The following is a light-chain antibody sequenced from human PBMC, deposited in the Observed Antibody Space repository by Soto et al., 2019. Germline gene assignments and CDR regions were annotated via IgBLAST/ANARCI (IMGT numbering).Light chain of an antibody. CDR1: SSDVGDNKY. V-gene: IGLV2-14*01. CDR2: EVS. Sequence: QSVLTQPASVSGSPGQSITISCTGTSSDVGDNKYVSWYQQLPGKAPKLMIYEVSNRPSGVSNRFSGSKSGNTASLTISGLQAEDEGDYYCSSYTTSSSTLVFGGGTKL. J-gene: IGLJ2*01. CDR3: SSYTTSSSTLV.